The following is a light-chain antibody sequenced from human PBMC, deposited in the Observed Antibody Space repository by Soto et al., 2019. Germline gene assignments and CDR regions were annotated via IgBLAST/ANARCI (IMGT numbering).Light chain of an antibody. Sequence: QSVLTQPPSVSAAPGQKVTISCSGSSSNVGNNYVSWYQQLPGTAPKLLIYDNNKRPSGIPDRFSGSKSGTSATLGITGLQTGDEADYYGGTWDSSLSGGLAVFAGGTQLTVL. CDR1: SSNVGNNY. CDR2: DNN. V-gene: IGLV1-51*01. CDR3: GTWDSSLSGGLAV. J-gene: IGLJ7*01.